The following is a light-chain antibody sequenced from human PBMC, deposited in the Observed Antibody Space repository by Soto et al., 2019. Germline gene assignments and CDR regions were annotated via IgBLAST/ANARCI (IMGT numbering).Light chain of an antibody. CDR1: QSVSSSY. V-gene: IGKV3-20*01. CDR2: GAS. CDR3: QQYGSSPLT. Sequence: EIVLTQSPGTLSLSPGERATLSCRGSQSVSSSYLAWYRQKPGQAPRLLIYGASSRATGIPDRFSGSGSGTDFTLTISRLEPEDFAVYYCQQYGSSPLTFGGGTKVEIK. J-gene: IGKJ4*01.